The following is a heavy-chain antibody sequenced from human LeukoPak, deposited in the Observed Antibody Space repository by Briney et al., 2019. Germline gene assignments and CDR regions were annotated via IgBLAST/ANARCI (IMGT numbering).Heavy chain of an antibody. J-gene: IGHJ6*03. Sequence: PSETLSLTCTVSGDSISTSNSYWGWIRQPPGKGLEWIGSIYYSGSTYYNPSLKSRVTISVDTSKNQFSPKLSSVTAADTAVYYCARATLGYCSGGSCSHRNYYYYYMDVWGKGTTVTISS. V-gene: IGHV4-39*07. CDR3: ARATLGYCSGGSCSHRNYYYYYMDV. CDR2: IYYSGST. D-gene: IGHD2-15*01. CDR1: GDSISTSNSY.